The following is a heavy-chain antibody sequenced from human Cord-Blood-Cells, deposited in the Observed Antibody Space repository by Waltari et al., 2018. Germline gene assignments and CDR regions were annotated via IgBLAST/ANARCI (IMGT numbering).Heavy chain of an antibody. CDR1: FASYG. D-gene: IGHD2-2*01. V-gene: IGHV1-18*04. CDR3: ARTGYCSSTSCYTYYYYYMDV. CDR2: ISAYNGNT. Sequence: FASYGISWVRQAPGQGLEWMGWISAYNGNTNYAQKLQGRVTMTTDTSTSTAYMELRSLRSDDTAVYYCARTGYCSSTSCYTYYYYYMDVWGKGTTVTFSS. J-gene: IGHJ6*03.